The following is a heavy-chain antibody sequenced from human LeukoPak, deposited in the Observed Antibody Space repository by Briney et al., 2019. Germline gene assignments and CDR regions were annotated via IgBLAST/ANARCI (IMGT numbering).Heavy chain of an antibody. CDR3: AKDVYNWNFYFDY. J-gene: IGHJ4*02. Sequence: GGSLRLSCAASGFTFSSYAMSWVRQAPGKGLEWASAISASGYSTYYADSVKGRFTISRDNSKKTLYLQMNSLRAEDTAIFYCAKDVYNWNFYFDYWGQGTLVTVSS. CDR1: GFTFSSYA. V-gene: IGHV3-23*01. D-gene: IGHD1-7*01. CDR2: ISASGYST.